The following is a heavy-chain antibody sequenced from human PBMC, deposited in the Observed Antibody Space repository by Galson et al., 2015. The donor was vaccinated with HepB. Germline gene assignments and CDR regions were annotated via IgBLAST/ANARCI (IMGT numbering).Heavy chain of an antibody. V-gene: IGHV3-11*06. D-gene: IGHD4-17*01. CDR1: EFTFSDYY. CDR2: ISNDGAYT. CDR3: ARDRGDYGDGNWFDP. Sequence: SLRLSCAASEFTFSDYYMSWIRQAPGKGLEWISIISNDGAYTNYADSVKGRFTISRDNAKNSLFLQMNSLRAEDTAIYYCARDRGDYGDGNWFDPWGQGTLASVSS. J-gene: IGHJ5*02.